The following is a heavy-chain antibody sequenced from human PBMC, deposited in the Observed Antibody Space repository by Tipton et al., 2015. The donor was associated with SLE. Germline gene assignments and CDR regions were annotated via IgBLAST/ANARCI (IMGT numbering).Heavy chain of an antibody. Sequence: LRLSCTVSGGSISSGSYYWSWIRQPAGKGLEWIGHIYTSGSTNYNPSLKSRVTISVDTSKNQFSLKLSSVTAADTAVYYCARGWITGTTGVYYYGMDVWGQGTTVTVSS. V-gene: IGHV4-61*09. D-gene: IGHD1-14*01. CDR3: ARGWITGTTGVYYYGMDV. CDR1: GGSISSGSYY. CDR2: IYTSGST. J-gene: IGHJ6*02.